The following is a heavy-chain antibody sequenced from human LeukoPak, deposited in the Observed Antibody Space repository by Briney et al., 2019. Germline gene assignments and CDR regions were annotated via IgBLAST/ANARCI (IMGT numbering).Heavy chain of an antibody. CDR1: GFTVSSNY. CDR3: AKARIAAAGFRPPFDY. J-gene: IGHJ4*02. V-gene: IGHV3-66*01. CDR2: IYSGGST. D-gene: IGHD6-13*01. Sequence: GGSLRLSCAASGFTVSSNYMSWVRQAPGKGLEWVSVIYSGGSTYYADSVKGRFTISRDNSKNTLYLQMNSLRAEDTAVYYCAKARIAAAGFRPPFDYWGQGTLVTVSS.